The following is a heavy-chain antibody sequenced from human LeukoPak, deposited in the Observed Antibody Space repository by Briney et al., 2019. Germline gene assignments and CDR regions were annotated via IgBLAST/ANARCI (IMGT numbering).Heavy chain of an antibody. J-gene: IGHJ4*02. CDR2: IYYSGST. CDR1: GGSISSGGYY. Sequence: SQTLSLTGTVSGGSISSGGYYWSWIRQHPGRGLEWIGYIYYSGSTYYNPSLKSRVTISVDTSKNQFSLKLSSVTAADTAVYYCARLQYYDSSGSKGYYFDYWGQGTLVTVSS. V-gene: IGHV4-31*03. D-gene: IGHD3-22*01. CDR3: ARLQYYDSSGSKGYYFDY.